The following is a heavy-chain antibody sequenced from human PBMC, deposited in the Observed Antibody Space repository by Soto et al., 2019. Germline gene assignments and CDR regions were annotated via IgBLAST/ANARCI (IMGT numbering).Heavy chain of an antibody. J-gene: IGHJ4*02. V-gene: IGHV3-30*18. CDR2: ISFDGKNR. CDR3: AKRGGVVGGSEHPFFEY. CDR1: GFIFSNYG. D-gene: IGHD2-15*01. Sequence: QVQLVESGGGVVQPGKSLRLSCAASGFIFSNYGMHWVRQAPGKGLEWVALISFDGKNRNYADSVKGRFTIYRDNPKKPLYLEMNSLRPEDTAFYYCAKRGGVVGGSEHPFFEYWGQGTLVTVSS.